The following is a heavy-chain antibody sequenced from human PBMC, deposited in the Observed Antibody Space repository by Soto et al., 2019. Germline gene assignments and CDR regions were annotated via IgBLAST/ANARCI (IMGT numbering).Heavy chain of an antibody. CDR2: ISYDGSNK. CDR3: AREGVDIVATITFKFAY. CDR1: GFTFSSYA. J-gene: IGHJ4*02. Sequence: QVQLEESGGGVVQPGRSLRLSCAASGFTFSSYAMHWVRQAPGKGLEWVAVISYDGSNKYYADSVTGRFTISRDNSKNTRYLQMNSLRAADTAVYYCAREGVDIVATITFKFAYWGQGTLVTVAA. D-gene: IGHD5-12*01. V-gene: IGHV3-30-3*01.